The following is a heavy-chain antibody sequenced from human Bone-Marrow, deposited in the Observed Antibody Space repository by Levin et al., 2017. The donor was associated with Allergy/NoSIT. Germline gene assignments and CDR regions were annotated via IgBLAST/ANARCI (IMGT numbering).Heavy chain of an antibody. V-gene: IGHV3-53*01. CDR2: IYSVGTT. J-gene: IGHJ4*02. CDR3: ARNVPVTDLGY. Sequence: GGSLRLSCAASGFTVSNNYMTWVRQAPGRGLEWVSLIYSVGTTYYADSVKGRFTISRDSSKNTLYLQMNSLRAEDTAIYYCARNVPVTDLGYWGQGTLVTVSS. D-gene: IGHD1-14*01. CDR1: GFTVSNNY.